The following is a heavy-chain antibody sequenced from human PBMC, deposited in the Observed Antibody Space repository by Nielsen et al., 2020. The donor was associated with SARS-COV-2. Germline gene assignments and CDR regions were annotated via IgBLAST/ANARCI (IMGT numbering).Heavy chain of an antibody. V-gene: IGHV4-30-4*07. J-gene: IGHJ3*02. D-gene: IGHD7-27*01. CDR3: ATRTGGALYDAFDI. Sequence: SETLSLTCAVSGGSISSGGYSWNWIRQPPGKGLEWIGYAYYSGDTYYNPSLKSRINISVDTSKNQFSLRLTSVTAADTAVYYCATRTGGALYDAFDIWGQGTMVTVSS. CDR1: GGSISSGGYS. CDR2: AYYSGDT.